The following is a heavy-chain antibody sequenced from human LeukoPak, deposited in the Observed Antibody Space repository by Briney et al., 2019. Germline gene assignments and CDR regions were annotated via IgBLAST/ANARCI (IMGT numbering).Heavy chain of an antibody. CDR3: ARGYGVVVPAARSFDY. CDR1: GGTFSGYY. V-gene: IGHV4-34*01. Sequence: SETLSLTCAVYGGTFSGYYWSWIRQPPGKGLEWIGEINHSGRTNYNPSRKSRVTISLDQSQNQFSLKLSSVLAADTAVYYCARGYGVVVPAARSFDYWGQGTLVTVSS. D-gene: IGHD2-2*01. CDR2: INHSGRT. J-gene: IGHJ4*02.